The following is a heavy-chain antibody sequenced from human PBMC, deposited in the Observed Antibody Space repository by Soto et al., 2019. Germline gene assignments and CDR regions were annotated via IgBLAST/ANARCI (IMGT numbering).Heavy chain of an antibody. J-gene: IGHJ6*02. D-gene: IGHD4-4*01. CDR3: ASGYSNYGNGMDV. CDR1: GGSFSGYY. V-gene: IGHV4-34*01. CDR2: INHSGST. Sequence: LSLTCAVYGGSFSGYYWSWIRQPPGKGLEWIGEINHSGSTNYNPSLKSRVTISVDTSKNQFSLKLSSVTAADTAVYYCASGYSNYGNGMDVWGQGTTVTVSS.